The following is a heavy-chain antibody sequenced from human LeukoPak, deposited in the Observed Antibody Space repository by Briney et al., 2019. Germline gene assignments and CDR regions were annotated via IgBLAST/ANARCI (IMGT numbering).Heavy chain of an antibody. Sequence: ASVKVSCKASGYTFIDNVINWVRQAPGQRLEWMGWINAGNGNIKYSQKFQGRVTITRDTSAGTAYMELSSLRSEDTAVYYCAATTIFGLHDYWGQGTLVTVSS. CDR1: GYTFIDNV. CDR2: INAGNGNI. D-gene: IGHD3-3*01. J-gene: IGHJ4*02. CDR3: AATTIFGLHDY. V-gene: IGHV1-3*01.